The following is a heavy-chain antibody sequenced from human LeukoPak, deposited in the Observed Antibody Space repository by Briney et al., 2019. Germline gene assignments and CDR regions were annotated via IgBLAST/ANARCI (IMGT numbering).Heavy chain of an antibody. J-gene: IGHJ3*02. CDR1: GGSISSYY. V-gene: IGHV4-59*01. D-gene: IGHD6-13*01. CDR2: IYYGGSP. Sequence: SETLSLTCTVSGGSISSYYWSWIRQTPGKGMAWTGYIYYGGSPKYNPSLKSRVTISVYTSKNQFSLKLSSVTAADTAVYYCARERRNTAAPTGGAFDIWGQGTMVTVSS. CDR3: ARERRNTAAPTGGAFDI.